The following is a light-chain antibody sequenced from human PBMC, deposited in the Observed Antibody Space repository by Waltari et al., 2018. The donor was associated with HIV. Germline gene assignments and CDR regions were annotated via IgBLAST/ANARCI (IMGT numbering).Light chain of an antibody. CDR2: RDT. CDR3: ATWDDSLNGVL. J-gene: IGLJ2*01. V-gene: IGLV1-47*01. CDR1: SSNIGSNS. Sequence: LTQPPSASGTPGQKVTISCSGSSSNIGSNSVFWYQQLPGAAPKLLIYRDTQRPSGVPDRFSGSKSGTSASLAISGLRSKDEAVYSCATWDDSLNGVLFGGGTNLNVL.